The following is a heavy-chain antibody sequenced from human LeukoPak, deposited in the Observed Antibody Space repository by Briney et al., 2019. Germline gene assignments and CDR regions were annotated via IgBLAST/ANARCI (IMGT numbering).Heavy chain of an antibody. D-gene: IGHD6-6*01. V-gene: IGHV5-51*01. CDR3: ARSGAARYFDY. Sequence: GESLKISRQGSGYSFTNYWIGRVRQIPEKGPEWMGIIYPGDSDTRYSPSFQGQVTISADKSISTAYLQWSSLKASDTAMYYCARSGAARYFDYWGQGTLVTVSS. CDR1: GYSFTNYW. J-gene: IGHJ4*02. CDR2: IYPGDSDT.